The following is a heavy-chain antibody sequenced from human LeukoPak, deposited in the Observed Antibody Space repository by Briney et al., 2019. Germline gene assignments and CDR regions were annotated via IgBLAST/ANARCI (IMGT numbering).Heavy chain of an antibody. CDR3: ARGRSRYCSSTSCYTEDYYYYYMDV. J-gene: IGHJ6*03. CDR1: GGSFSGYY. Sequence: SETLSLTCAVYGGSFSGYYWSWIRQPPGKGLEWIGEINHSGSTNYSPSLKRRVTISVDTSKNQFSLKLSSVTAADTAVYYCARGRSRYCSSTSCYTEDYYYYYMDVWGKGITVTVSS. CDR2: INHSGST. D-gene: IGHD2-2*02. V-gene: IGHV4-34*01.